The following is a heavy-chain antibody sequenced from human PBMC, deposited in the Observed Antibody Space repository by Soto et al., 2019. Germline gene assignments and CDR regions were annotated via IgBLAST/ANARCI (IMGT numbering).Heavy chain of an antibody. CDR1: GYSFTSYW. Sequence: GESLKISCKGSGYSFTSYWIGWVRQMPGKGLEWMGIIYPGDSDTRYSPSFQGQVTISADKSISTAYLQWSSLKASDTAMYYCATSSSWSHYYYYGMDVWGQGTTVTSP. CDR2: IYPGDSDT. CDR3: ATSSSWSHYYYYGMDV. J-gene: IGHJ6*02. D-gene: IGHD6-13*01. V-gene: IGHV5-51*01.